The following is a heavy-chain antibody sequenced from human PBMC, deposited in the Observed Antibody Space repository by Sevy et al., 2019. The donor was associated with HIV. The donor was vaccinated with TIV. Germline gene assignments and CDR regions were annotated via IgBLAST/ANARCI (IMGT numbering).Heavy chain of an antibody. CDR3: ARALWYDILTGYYPSSAYYFDY. CDR1: GDSVSSNSAA. J-gene: IGHJ4*02. CDR2: TYYRSKWYN. Sequence: SQTLSLTCAISGDSVSSNSAAWNWIRQSPSRDLEWLGRTYYRSKWYNDYAVSVKSRITINPDTSKNQFALQLNSVTPEDTAVYYCARALWYDILTGYYPSSAYYFDYWGQGTLVTVSS. V-gene: IGHV6-1*01. D-gene: IGHD3-9*01.